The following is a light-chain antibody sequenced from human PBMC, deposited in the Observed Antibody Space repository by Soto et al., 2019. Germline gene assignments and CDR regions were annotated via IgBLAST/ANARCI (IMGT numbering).Light chain of an antibody. Sequence: SYELTQPPSVSVAPGQTATVTCGRNNVGSKSVHWYQQKPGQAPVLVVYDDSDRPSGIPERFSGSNSGNTATLTISRVEAGDEADYYCQVWDTTSDQGVFGTGTKVTV. CDR1: NVGSKS. CDR3: QVWDTTSDQGV. J-gene: IGLJ1*01. CDR2: DDS. V-gene: IGLV3-21*02.